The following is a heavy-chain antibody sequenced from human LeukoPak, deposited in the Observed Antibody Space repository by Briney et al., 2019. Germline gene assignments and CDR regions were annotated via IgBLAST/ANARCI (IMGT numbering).Heavy chain of an antibody. CDR2: ISGSGGST. Sequence: GGSLRLSCAASGFTFSSYAMSWVRQAPGKGLEWVSAISGSGGSTYYADSVKGRFTISRDNSKNTLYLQMNSLRAEDTAVYYCARERDYYDSSGYVYWGQGTLVTVSS. V-gene: IGHV3-23*01. D-gene: IGHD3-22*01. CDR3: ARERDYYDSSGYVY. CDR1: GFTFSSYA. J-gene: IGHJ4*02.